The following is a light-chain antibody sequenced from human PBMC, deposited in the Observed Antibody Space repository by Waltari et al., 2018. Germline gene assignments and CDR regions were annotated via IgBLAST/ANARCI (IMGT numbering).Light chain of an antibody. CDR3: QHYLRLPVT. CDR1: QSVTRA. J-gene: IGKJ1*01. V-gene: IGKV3-20*01. CDR2: GAS. Sequence: EIVLTQSPGTLSLSPGESATLSCRTSQSVTRALAWYQQKPGQAPRLLIYGASNRATGIPDRFSGSGSGTDVSLTISSLEPEGFAVYYCQHYLRLPVTFGQGTKVEVK.